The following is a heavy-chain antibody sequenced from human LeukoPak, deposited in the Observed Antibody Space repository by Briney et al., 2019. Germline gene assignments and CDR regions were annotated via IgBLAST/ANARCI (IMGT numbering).Heavy chain of an antibody. J-gene: IGHJ4*02. CDR2: ISAYNGNT. D-gene: IGHD2-2*02. V-gene: IGHV1-18*01. Sequence: ASVKVSCKASGYTFTSYGISWVRQAPGQGLEWMGWISAYNGNTNYAQKLQGRVTMTTDTSTSTAYMELRGLRSDDTAVYYCARMRVVVPAAIRGQWLVLDYSADYWGQGTLVTVSS. CDR1: GYTFTSYG. CDR3: ARMRVVVPAAIRGQWLVLDYSADY.